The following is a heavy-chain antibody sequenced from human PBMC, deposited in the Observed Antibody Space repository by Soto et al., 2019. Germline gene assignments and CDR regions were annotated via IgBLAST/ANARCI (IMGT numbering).Heavy chain of an antibody. J-gene: IGHJ4*02. CDR3: ARISGYSYGLPPYFDY. V-gene: IGHV4-61*01. D-gene: IGHD5-18*01. CDR1: GGSVSSGSYY. Sequence: QVQLQESGPGLMKPSETLSLTCTVSGGSVSSGSYYWSWIGQPPGKGLEWIGYIYYSGNTNYNPPLKSRVTISVDTSKNQFSLKLSSVTAADTAVYYCARISGYSYGLPPYFDYWGQGTLVTVSS. CDR2: IYYSGNT.